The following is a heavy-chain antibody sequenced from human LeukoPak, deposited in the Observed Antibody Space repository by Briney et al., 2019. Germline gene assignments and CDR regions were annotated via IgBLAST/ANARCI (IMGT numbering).Heavy chain of an antibody. CDR1: GGTFSTYA. D-gene: IGHD2-21*02. CDR3: ARTQLSGDSYYFDY. Sequence: GASVKVSCKASGGTFSTYAFGWVRQAPGQGLEWMGRIIPILDVTNYAQKFQGRVTITADESTSTAYMELSSLRSEDTAVYYCARTQLSGDSYYFDYWGQGTLVTVSS. J-gene: IGHJ4*02. CDR2: IIPILDVT. V-gene: IGHV1-69*04.